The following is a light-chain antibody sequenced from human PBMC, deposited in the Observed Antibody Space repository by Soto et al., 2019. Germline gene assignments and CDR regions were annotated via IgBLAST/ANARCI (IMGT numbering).Light chain of an antibody. CDR2: GTS. CDR3: QETSSIPWT. V-gene: IGKV1-39*01. J-gene: IGKJ1*01. CDR1: QSIGTY. Sequence: DIPMTQSPSSLSASVGDRVTITCRSSQSIGTYLNWYQQKPGKVPKVLIYGTSNLQSGVPSRFSGSGSGTEFTLTISGLQPEDFAVYYCQETSSIPWTFGQGTKVETK.